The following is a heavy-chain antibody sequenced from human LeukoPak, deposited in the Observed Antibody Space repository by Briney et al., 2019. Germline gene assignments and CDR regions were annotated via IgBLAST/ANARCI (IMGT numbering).Heavy chain of an antibody. D-gene: IGHD6-13*01. V-gene: IGHV4-34*01. CDR1: GGSFSGYY. Sequence: SETLSLTCAVYGGSFSGYYWSWIRQPPGKGLEWIGEINHSGSTNYNPSLKSRVTISVDTSKNQFSLKLSSVTAADTAVYYCARVFGIAAAGKRLNFQHWGQGTLVTVSS. CDR2: INHSGST. CDR3: ARVFGIAAAGKRLNFQH. J-gene: IGHJ1*01.